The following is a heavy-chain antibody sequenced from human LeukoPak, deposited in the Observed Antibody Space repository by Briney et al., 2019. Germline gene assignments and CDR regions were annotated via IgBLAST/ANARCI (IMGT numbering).Heavy chain of an antibody. J-gene: IGHJ4*02. CDR1: GGSFSGYY. CDR3: ARGPVNYYFDY. Sequence: PETLSLTCAVYGGSFSGYYWSWIRQPPGKGLEWIGEINHSGSTNYNPSLKSRVTISVDTSKNQFSLKLSSVTAADTAVYYCARGPVNYYFDYWGQGTLVTVSS. CDR2: INHSGST. V-gene: IGHV4-34*01. D-gene: IGHD1-7*01.